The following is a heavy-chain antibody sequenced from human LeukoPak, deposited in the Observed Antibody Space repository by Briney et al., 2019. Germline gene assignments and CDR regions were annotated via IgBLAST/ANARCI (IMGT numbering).Heavy chain of an antibody. CDR2: INPNSGGT. Sequence: ASVKVSCKASGYTFTGYYMHWVRQAPGQGLEWMGWINPNSGGTNYAQKFQGWVTMTRDTSISTAYMELSSLRSEDTAVYYCATGAAFKILRLREWLGYFDYWGQGTLVTVSS. CDR3: ATGAAFKILRLREWLGYFDY. V-gene: IGHV1-2*04. J-gene: IGHJ4*02. CDR1: GYTFTGYY. D-gene: IGHD3-3*01.